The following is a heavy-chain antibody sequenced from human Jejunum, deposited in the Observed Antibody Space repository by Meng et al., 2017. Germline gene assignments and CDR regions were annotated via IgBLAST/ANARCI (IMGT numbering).Heavy chain of an antibody. V-gene: IGHV5-51*01. CDR2: IYPGDSDT. J-gene: IGHJ4*02. D-gene: IGHD1-1*01. Sequence: KVSCKGSGYTFTNYWIGWVRQMPGKGLEWMGIIYPGDSDTTYSPSFQGQVTISVDKSISTAFLQWSSLKASDTAMYYCARLTKQTTGAYYFAYWGQGNLVTVSS. CDR1: GYTFTNYW. CDR3: ARLTKQTTGAYYFAY.